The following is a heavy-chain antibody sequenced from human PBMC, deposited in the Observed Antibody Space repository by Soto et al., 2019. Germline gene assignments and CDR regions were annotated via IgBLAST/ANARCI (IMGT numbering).Heavy chain of an antibody. V-gene: IGHV3-33*01. D-gene: IGHD5-12*01. CDR3: ASGPHIVATTLDYFDY. CDR2: IWYDGSNK. J-gene: IGHJ4*02. CDR1: GFTFSSYS. Sequence: PGGSLRLSCAASGFTFSSYSMHWVRQAQGKGLEWVAVIWYDGSNKYYADSVKGRFTISRDNSKNTLYLQMNSLRAEDTAVYYCASGPHIVATTLDYFDYWGQGTLVTVSS.